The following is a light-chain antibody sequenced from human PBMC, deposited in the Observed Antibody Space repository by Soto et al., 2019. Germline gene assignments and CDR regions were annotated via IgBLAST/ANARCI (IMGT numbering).Light chain of an antibody. CDR1: QSVSSN. CDR3: QQYHNWPPGT. CDR2: GAS. J-gene: IGKJ1*01. Sequence: EIVMTQSPATLSVSPGERATLSCRASQSVSSNLAWYQQKPGQTPRLLIYGASTRATGIPARFSGSGSGTVFTLTISSLQSGDFAVYYCQQYHNWPPGTFGQGTKVEIK. V-gene: IGKV3-15*01.